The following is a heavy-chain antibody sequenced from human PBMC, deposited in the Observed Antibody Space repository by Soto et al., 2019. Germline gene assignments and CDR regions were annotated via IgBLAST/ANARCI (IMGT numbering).Heavy chain of an antibody. Sequence: SETLSLTCTVSGGPISSGGYYWSWIRQHPGKGLEWIGYIYYSGSTYYNPSLKSRVTISVDTSKNQFSLKLSSVTAADTAVYYCARYVSIAARPFERNYYYYGMDVWGQGTTVTVSS. CDR2: IYYSGST. J-gene: IGHJ6*02. V-gene: IGHV4-31*03. CDR3: ARYVSIAARPFERNYYYYGMDV. D-gene: IGHD6-6*01. CDR1: GGPISSGGYY.